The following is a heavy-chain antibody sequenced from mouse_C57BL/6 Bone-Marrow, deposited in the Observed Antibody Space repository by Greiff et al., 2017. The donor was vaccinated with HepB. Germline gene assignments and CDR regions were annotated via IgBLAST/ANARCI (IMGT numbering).Heavy chain of an antibody. CDR2: ILPGSGST. CDR1: GYTFTGYW. J-gene: IGHJ1*03. D-gene: IGHD1-1*01. V-gene: IGHV1-9*01. CDR3: ARPSHYYGSSYLWWYFDV. Sequence: VKLVESGAELMKPGASVKLSCKATGYTFTGYWIEWVKQRPGHGLEWIGEILPGSGSTNYNEKFKGKATFTADTSSNTAYMQLSSLTTEDSAIYYCARPSHYYGSSYLWWYFDVWGTGTTVTVSS.